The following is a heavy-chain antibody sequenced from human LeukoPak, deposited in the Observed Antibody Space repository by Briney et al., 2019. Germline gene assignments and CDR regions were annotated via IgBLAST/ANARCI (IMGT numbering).Heavy chain of an antibody. CDR3: AKVAKGNIVVVTALDY. CDR1: GFTFSSYW. J-gene: IGHJ4*02. V-gene: IGHV3-30*18. D-gene: IGHD2-21*02. Sequence: PGGSLRLSCAASGFTFSSYWMSWVRQAPGKGLEWVAIISYDGSNKFYADSVKGRFTISRDNSKNTLYLQMNSLGPEDMAMYYCAKVAKGNIVVVTALDYWGPGTLVTVSS. CDR2: ISYDGSNK.